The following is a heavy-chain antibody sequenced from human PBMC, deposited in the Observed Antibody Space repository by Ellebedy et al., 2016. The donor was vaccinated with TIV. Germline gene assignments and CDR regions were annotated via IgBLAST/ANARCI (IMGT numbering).Heavy chain of an antibody. Sequence: GGSLRLSXVASGFTFTNNGFHWVRQTPGKGLEWVAVIWYDGYNKNYADSVKGRFTVSRDNSKSTLYRQMDSLRAEDTAVYYCARMQQLACDFWGQGTLVTVSS. CDR1: GFTFTNNG. CDR3: ARMQQLACDF. J-gene: IGHJ4*02. CDR2: IWYDGYNK. V-gene: IGHV3-33*01. D-gene: IGHD1-1*01.